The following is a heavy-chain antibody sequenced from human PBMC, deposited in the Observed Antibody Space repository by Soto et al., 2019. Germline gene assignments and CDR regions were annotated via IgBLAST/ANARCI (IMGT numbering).Heavy chain of an antibody. Sequence: QVQLVQSGAEVEKPGSSVRVSCKASGDSFSKYTVNWVRQAPRQGLEWMGGIIPRFGTTNYAPTLQDRVTRTADESMNTVYMELSSLRSEDTALYYCARGRGLYNSGRSQLDSWGQGTLVTVSS. CDR2: IIPRFGTT. V-gene: IGHV1-69*01. CDR3: ARGRGLYNSGRSQLDS. J-gene: IGHJ4*02. CDR1: GDSFSKYT. D-gene: IGHD1-26*01.